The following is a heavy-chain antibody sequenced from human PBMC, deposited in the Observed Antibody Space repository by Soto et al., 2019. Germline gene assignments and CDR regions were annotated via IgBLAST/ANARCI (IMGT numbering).Heavy chain of an antibody. D-gene: IGHD2-15*01. CDR2: IYYSGST. Sequence: SETLSLTCTVSGGSISSGGYYWSWIRQHPGKGLEWIGYIYYSGSTYYNPSLKSRVTISVDTSKNQFSLKLSSVTAADTAVYYCARDNSGYCSGGSCLGGMDVWGQGTTVTVSS. CDR1: GGSISSGGYY. V-gene: IGHV4-31*03. CDR3: ARDNSGYCSGGSCLGGMDV. J-gene: IGHJ6*02.